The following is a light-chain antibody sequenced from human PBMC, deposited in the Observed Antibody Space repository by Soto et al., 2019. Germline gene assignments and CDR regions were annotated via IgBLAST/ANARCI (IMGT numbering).Light chain of an antibody. CDR3: QRRSTWPPEP. CDR2: DAS. V-gene: IGKV3-11*01. J-gene: IGKJ3*01. Sequence: EIVLTQSPATLSLSPGERATLSCRASQSVSSSFAWYQQKPGQAPRLLIYDASNRAPGIPARFSGSGSGTDFTLTICSLEAEDFAVYYCQRRSTWPPEPFGPGTKVDIK. CDR1: QSVSSS.